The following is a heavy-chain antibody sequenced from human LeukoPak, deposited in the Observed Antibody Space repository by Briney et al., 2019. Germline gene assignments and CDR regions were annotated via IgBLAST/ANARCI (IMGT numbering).Heavy chain of an antibody. D-gene: IGHD3-10*01. CDR3: ARVWFGYPDY. CDR2: INSDGSST. V-gene: IGHV3-74*01. J-gene: IGHJ4*02. CDR1: GFTFSSYW. Sequence: GGSLRLSCAASGFTFSSYWMHWVRQAPGMGLVWVSRINSDGSSTSYADSVKGRFTISRDNAKNTLYLQMNSLRAEDTAVYYCARVWFGYPDYWGQGTLVTVSS.